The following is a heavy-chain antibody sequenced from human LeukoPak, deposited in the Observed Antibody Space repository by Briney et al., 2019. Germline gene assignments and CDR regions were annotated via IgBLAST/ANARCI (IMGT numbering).Heavy chain of an antibody. Sequence: GESLKISCKGSGYSFTNYWIGWVRQTPGKGLEWMGIIYLDDSDTRYSPSFEGQVTISADKSINTAYLQWSSLEASDTAMYYCAGLGRNCTTSPCYIQYNWFDPWGQGTLVTVSS. D-gene: IGHD2/OR15-2a*01. J-gene: IGHJ5*02. CDR2: IYLDDSDT. V-gene: IGHV5-51*01. CDR3: AGLGRNCTTSPCYIQYNWFDP. CDR1: GYSFTNYW.